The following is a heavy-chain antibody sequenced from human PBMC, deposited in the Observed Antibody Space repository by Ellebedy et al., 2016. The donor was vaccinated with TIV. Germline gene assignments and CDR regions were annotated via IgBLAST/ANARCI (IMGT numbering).Heavy chain of an antibody. CDR2: NVPIFAAA. J-gene: IGHJ4*02. D-gene: IGHD3-22*01. CDR1: GYTFTSYY. CDR3: ADGTYYYDDSGYLSVKYFDT. V-gene: IGHV1-69*13. Sequence: AASVKVSCKASGYTFTSYYMHWVRQAPGQGLEWMGGNVPIFAAANYAQKFQGRVTITADESTSTAYMELSGLRSEDTAVYYCADGTYYYDDSGYLSVKYFDTWGQGTLVTVSS.